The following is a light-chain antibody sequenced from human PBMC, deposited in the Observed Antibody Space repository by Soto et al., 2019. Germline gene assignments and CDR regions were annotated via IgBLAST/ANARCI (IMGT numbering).Light chain of an antibody. CDR2: DAS. Sequence: IRMTQSPSSLSASTGDRVTITCRASESISGWLAWYQQKPGEAPKLLIYDASTLESGVPSRFSGSGSETQFTLTISSLQPEDFATYYCQQHYTYTWTFGQGTKVDIK. CDR3: QQHYTYTWT. J-gene: IGKJ1*01. CDR1: ESISGW. V-gene: IGKV1-5*01.